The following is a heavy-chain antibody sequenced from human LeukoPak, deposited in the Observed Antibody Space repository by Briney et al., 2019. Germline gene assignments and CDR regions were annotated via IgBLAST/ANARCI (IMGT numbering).Heavy chain of an antibody. CDR3: AREYLKNYYDSSEYYFDY. D-gene: IGHD3-22*01. CDR1: GGSFSGYY. Sequence: SETLSLTCAVYGGSFSGYYWSWIRQPPGKRLEWIGEINQSGGTNYNPSLRSRVSISVDTSKNQFSLKLSSVTAADTAVYYCAREYLKNYYDSSEYYFDYWGQGTLVTVSS. CDR2: INQSGGT. V-gene: IGHV4-34*01. J-gene: IGHJ4*02.